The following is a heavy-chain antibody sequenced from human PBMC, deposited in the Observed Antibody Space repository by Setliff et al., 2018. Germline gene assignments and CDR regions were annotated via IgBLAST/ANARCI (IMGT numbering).Heavy chain of an antibody. V-gene: IGHV4-61*09. CDR1: GGSISSGSDY. CDR3: ARGRNIAARLLDS. Sequence: SETLSLTCSDSGGSISSGSDYWTWIRQPAGKGLEYIGHIYTSGSTSYNPSLKSRVTISIDTSKDQFSLKLIPMTAADTAVYYCARGRNIAARLLDSWGQGTLVTVSS. CDR2: IYTSGST. D-gene: IGHD6-6*01. J-gene: IGHJ4*02.